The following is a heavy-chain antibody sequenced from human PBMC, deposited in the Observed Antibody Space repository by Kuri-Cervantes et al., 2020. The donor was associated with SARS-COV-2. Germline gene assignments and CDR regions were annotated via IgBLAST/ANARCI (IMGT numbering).Heavy chain of an antibody. V-gene: IGHV4-38-2*01. Sequence: SETLSLTCVVSDYSISSAYYWGWIRQPPGKGLEWIGNIFHTGNTYYNPSLKSRVTISGDTSKNQVSLKLSSVTAADTAVYYCARTSGYSGSWSLYYYYYMDVWGKGTTVTVSS. J-gene: IGHJ6*03. CDR2: IFHTGNT. CDR1: DYSISSAYY. CDR3: ARTSGYSGSWSLYYYYYMDV. D-gene: IGHD6-13*01.